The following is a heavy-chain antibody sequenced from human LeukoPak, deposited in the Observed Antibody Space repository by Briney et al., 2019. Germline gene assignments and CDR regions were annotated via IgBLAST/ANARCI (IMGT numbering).Heavy chain of an antibody. Sequence: GASVKVSCKASGYTFTGYYMHWVRRAPGQGLEWMGWINPNSGGTNYAQNFQGRVTMTRDTSISTAYMELSGLRSDDTAIYYCERGKSPNYFDYWGQGTLVTVSS. V-gene: IGHV1-2*02. CDR2: INPNSGGT. CDR3: ERGKSPNYFDY. CDR1: GYTFTGYY. J-gene: IGHJ4*02.